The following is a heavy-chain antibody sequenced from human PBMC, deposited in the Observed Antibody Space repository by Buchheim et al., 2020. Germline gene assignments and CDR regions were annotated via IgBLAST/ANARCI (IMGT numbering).Heavy chain of an antibody. V-gene: IGHV3-30*18. CDR2: ISYDGSNK. Sequence: QVQLVESGGGVVQPGRSLRLSCAASGFTFSSYGMHWVRQAPGKGLEWVAVISYDGSNKYYEDSVKGRFTISRANSKNTLYLQMNSLRAEDTAVYYCAKDQWPYYFDYWGQGTL. D-gene: IGHD6-19*01. J-gene: IGHJ4*02. CDR1: GFTFSSYG. CDR3: AKDQWPYYFDY.